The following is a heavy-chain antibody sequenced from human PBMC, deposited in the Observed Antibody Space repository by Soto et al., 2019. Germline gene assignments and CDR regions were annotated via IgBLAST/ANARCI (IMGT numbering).Heavy chain of an antibody. D-gene: IGHD2-15*01. Sequence: SETLSLTCTVSGGSISSGGYYWSWIRQHPGKGLEWIGYIYYSGSTYYNPSLKSRVTISVDTSKNQFSLKLSSVTAADTAVYYCATMRLLLDYYYYGMDVWGQGTTVTVSS. CDR1: GGSISSGGYY. CDR2: IYYSGST. J-gene: IGHJ6*02. CDR3: ATMRLLLDYYYYGMDV. V-gene: IGHV4-31*03.